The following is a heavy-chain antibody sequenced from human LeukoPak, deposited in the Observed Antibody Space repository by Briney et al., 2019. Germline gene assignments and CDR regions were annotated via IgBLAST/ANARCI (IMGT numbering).Heavy chain of an antibody. CDR2: MYQSGTT. CDR3: ARHDTFGGVIAPYFDY. J-gene: IGHJ4*02. CDR1: GYSISTAYY. V-gene: IGHV4-38-2*01. D-gene: IGHD3-16*02. Sequence: PSETLSLTCAVSGYSISTAYYWGWIRPPPGKGLEWIGIMYQSGTTYYNPSLKSRVTIALDTSKNQFSLKLSSVTAADTAVYYCARHDTFGGVIAPYFDYWGQGTLVTVSS.